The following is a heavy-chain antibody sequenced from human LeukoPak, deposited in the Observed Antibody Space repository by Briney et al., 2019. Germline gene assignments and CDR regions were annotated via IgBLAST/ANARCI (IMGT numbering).Heavy chain of an antibody. D-gene: IGHD2/OR15-2a*01. CDR1: GYTFTGYY. J-gene: IGHJ5*02. CDR2: ISAYNGNT. Sequence: AASVKVSCKASGYTFTGYYMHWVRQAPGQGLEWMGWISAYNGNTNYAQKLQGRVTMTTDTSTSTAYMELRSLRSDDTAVYYCARVLHNWFDPWGQGTLVTVSS. V-gene: IGHV1-18*04. CDR3: ARVLHNWFDP.